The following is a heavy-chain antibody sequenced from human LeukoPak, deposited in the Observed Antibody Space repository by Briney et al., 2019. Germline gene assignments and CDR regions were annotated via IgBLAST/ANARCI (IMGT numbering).Heavy chain of an antibody. D-gene: IGHD5-24*01. CDR2: IYIEGYT. V-gene: IGHV3-66*01. CDR1: GFTFSGYH. CDR3: VRDPRDGYGHFGY. Sequence: PGGSLRLSCVVSGFTFSGYHISWVRQAPGKGPEWVSVIYIEGYTYYADSVNGRFTISRDNSKKTVYLQMNSLTPEDTAVYYCVRDPRDGYGHFGYWGQGTLVTVSS. J-gene: IGHJ4*02.